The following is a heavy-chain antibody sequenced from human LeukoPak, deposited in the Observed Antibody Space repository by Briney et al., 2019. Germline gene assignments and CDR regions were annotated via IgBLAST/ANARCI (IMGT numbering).Heavy chain of an antibody. CDR1: GFTFDDYA. J-gene: IGHJ6*03. Sequence: PGRSLRLSCAASGFTFDDYAMHWVRQAPGKGLEWVSGISWNSGSIGYADSVKGRFTISRDNAKNSLYLQMNSLRAEDMAVYYCASFSVTTYYYYYMDVWGKGTTVTVSS. D-gene: IGHD4-17*01. V-gene: IGHV3-9*03. CDR2: ISWNSGSI. CDR3: ASFSVTTYYYYYMDV.